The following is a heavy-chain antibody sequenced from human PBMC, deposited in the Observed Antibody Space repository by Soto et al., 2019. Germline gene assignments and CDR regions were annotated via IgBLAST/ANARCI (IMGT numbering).Heavy chain of an antibody. CDR3: ARSAYYDFWSGFRPPDYYYYGMDV. CDR2: IYPGDSDT. Sequence: GESLEISCKGSGYSFTSYWIGWVRQMPGKGLEWIGIIYPGDSDTRYSPSFQGQVTISADKSISTAYLQWSSLKASETAMYYCARSAYYDFWSGFRPPDYYYYGMDVWGQGTKVTVS. CDR1: GYSFTSYW. J-gene: IGHJ6*02. D-gene: IGHD3-3*01. V-gene: IGHV5-51*01.